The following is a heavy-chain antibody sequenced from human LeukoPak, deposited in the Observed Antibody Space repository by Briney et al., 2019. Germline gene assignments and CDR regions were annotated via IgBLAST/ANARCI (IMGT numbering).Heavy chain of an antibody. J-gene: IGHJ6*03. CDR2: IYYSGST. D-gene: IGHD3-16*01. CDR1: GGSIRGYY. CDR3: AVGATHYYMDV. Sequence: RPSETLSLTCTVSGGSIRGYYWSWVRQPPGKGLEWIAYIYYSGSTNYNPSLKSRVTISLDTSKNQFSLKLSSVTAADTAVYYCAVGATHYYMDVWGKGTTVTVS. V-gene: IGHV4-59*08.